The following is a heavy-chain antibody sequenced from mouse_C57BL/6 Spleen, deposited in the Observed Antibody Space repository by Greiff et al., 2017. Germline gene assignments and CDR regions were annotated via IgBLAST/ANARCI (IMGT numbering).Heavy chain of an antibody. V-gene: IGHV7-1*01. J-gene: IGHJ1*03. CDR3: ARDARVANYSGGSYWYFDV. D-gene: IGHD1-1*01. CDR2: SRNRANDYTT. Sequence: EVKLVESGGGLVQSGRSLRLSCATSGFTFSDFYMEWVRQAPGKGLEWIAASRNRANDYTTEYSASVKGRFIVSRDTSQSILYLQMTDLRAEDTAICYCARDARVANYSGGSYWYFDVWGTGTTVTVSS. CDR1: GFTFSDFY.